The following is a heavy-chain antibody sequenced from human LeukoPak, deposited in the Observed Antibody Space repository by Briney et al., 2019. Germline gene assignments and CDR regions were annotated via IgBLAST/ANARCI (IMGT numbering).Heavy chain of an antibody. CDR3: ARGSSTSSLYYYYYYGMDV. CDR2: INHSGST. D-gene: IGHD2-2*01. Sequence: PSETLSLTCAVSGDSVSSSNYYWSWIRQPPGKGLEWIGEINHSGSTNYNPSLKSRVTISVDTSKNQFSLKLSSVTAADTAVYYCARGSSTSSLYYYYYYGMDVWGQGTTVTVSS. J-gene: IGHJ6*02. V-gene: IGHV4-39*07. CDR1: GDSVSSSNYY.